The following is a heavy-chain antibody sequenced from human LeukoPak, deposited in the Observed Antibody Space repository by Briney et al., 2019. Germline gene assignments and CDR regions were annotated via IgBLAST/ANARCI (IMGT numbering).Heavy chain of an antibody. CDR3: AKDPGDSVRGYYMDV. Sequence: SGGSLRLSCAAYGFTFSDCGMHWARQAPGKGLEWVSFIYSDGRKQYYADSLKGRFTISRDNSKNMLYLQVNSVTADDTAVYYCAKDPGDSVRGYYMDVWGKGTTVIVSS. J-gene: IGHJ6*03. CDR2: IYSDGRKQ. CDR1: GFTFSDCG. D-gene: IGHD1-26*01. V-gene: IGHV3-30*02.